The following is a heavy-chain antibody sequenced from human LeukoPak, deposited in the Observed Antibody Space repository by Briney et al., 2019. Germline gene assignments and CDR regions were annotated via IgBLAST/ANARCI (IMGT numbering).Heavy chain of an antibody. CDR2: ISYDGSNK. V-gene: IGHV3-30*18. J-gene: IGHJ4*02. D-gene: IGHD3-10*01. Sequence: GGSLRLSCAASGFTFSSYGMHWVRQAPGKGLEWVAVISYDGSNKYYADSVKGRFTISRDNSKNTLYLQMNSLRAEDTAVYYCAKGPGGYYGSGSPSYFDYWGQGTLVTVSS. CDR1: GFTFSSYG. CDR3: AKGPGGYYGSGSPSYFDY.